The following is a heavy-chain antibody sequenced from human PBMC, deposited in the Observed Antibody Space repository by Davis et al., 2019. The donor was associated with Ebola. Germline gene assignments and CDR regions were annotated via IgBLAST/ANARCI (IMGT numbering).Heavy chain of an antibody. J-gene: IGHJ6*03. Sequence: GESLKIPCAASGFTVSSHYMSWVRQAPGKGLEWVSVIYSGGSTYYADSVKGRFTISRDNSKNTLYLQMNILSAGDTAVYYCAKAELYYYYYMDVWGKGTTVTVSS. CDR2: IYSGGST. CDR3: AKAELYYYYYMDV. V-gene: IGHV3-53*01. D-gene: IGHD1-14*01. CDR1: GFTVSSHY.